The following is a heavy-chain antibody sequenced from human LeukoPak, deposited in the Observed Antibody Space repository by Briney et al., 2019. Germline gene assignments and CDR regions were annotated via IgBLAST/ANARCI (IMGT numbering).Heavy chain of an antibody. Sequence: KSSETLSLTCTVSGGSISSYYWSWIRQPPGKGLEWIGSVYHSGSTNYNPSLKSRVTMSVDTSKNQFSLKLRSVTAADTAVYYCANGGYCSSSSCYPKWFDPWGQGTLVTVSS. CDR3: ANGGYCSSSSCYPKWFDP. D-gene: IGHD2-2*01. J-gene: IGHJ5*02. CDR2: VYHSGST. V-gene: IGHV4-59*01. CDR1: GGSISSYY.